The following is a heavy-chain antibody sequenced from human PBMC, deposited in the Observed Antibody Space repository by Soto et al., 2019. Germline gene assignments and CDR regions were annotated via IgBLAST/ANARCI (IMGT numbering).Heavy chain of an antibody. CDR2: INSDGSRT. D-gene: IGHD5-12*01. Sequence: EVQLVESGGGLVQPGGSLRLSCTASGFTFSNYWMHWVRQAPGQGLVWVSHINSDGSRTTYADSVKGRFTISRDNAKNKVYLQMNSLRVEDTAVYYCADPFAVDMVNWGQGTLVTVSS. V-gene: IGHV3-74*01. CDR3: ADPFAVDMVN. CDR1: GFTFSNYW. J-gene: IGHJ4*02.